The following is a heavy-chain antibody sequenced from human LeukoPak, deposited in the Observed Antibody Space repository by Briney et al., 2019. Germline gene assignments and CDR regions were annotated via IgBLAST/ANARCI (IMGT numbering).Heavy chain of an antibody. D-gene: IGHD6-13*01. CDR1: VFTFSSYA. CDR3: ARVGYSSSWYPSLYWYFDL. Sequence: GVSLRLSCAASVFTFSSYAMHWVREAPGKGLEWVAVISYDGSNKYYADSVKGRFTISRDNFKNPLYLQMNSLRAEDTAVYYCARVGYSSSWYPSLYWYFDLWGRGTLVTVSS. J-gene: IGHJ2*01. CDR2: ISYDGSNK. V-gene: IGHV3-30-3*01.